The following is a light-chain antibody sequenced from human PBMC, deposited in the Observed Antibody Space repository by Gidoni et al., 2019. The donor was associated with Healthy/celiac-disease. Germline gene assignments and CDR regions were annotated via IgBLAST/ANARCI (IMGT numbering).Light chain of an antibody. CDR1: SSNIGCNY. CDR2: RNN. Sequence: QSLLPQPPSASGPPGQRVTIPCSGSSSNIGCNYVFWYQQLPGTAPKLLIYRNNQRPSGVPDRFSGSKSGTSASLAISGLRSEDEADYYCAAWDDSLSGRVFGGGTKLTVL. J-gene: IGLJ3*02. V-gene: IGLV1-47*01. CDR3: AAWDDSLSGRV.